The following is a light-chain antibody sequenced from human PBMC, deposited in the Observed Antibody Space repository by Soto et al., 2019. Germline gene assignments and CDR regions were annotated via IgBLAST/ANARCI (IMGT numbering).Light chain of an antibody. CDR2: DVS. J-gene: IGLJ2*01. Sequence: QSALTQPASVSGSPGQSITISCTGTSGDVGGYTYVSWYQQHPGKAPKLIIYDVSNRPSGVSNRFSGSKSGNTASLTISGLQAEDEADYYCSSYTSSSTLVFGGGIKLTVL. V-gene: IGLV2-14*03. CDR3: SSYTSSSTLV. CDR1: SGDVGGYTY.